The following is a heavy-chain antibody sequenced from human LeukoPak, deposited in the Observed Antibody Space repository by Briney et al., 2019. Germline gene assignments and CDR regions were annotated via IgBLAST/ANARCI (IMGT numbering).Heavy chain of an antibody. V-gene: IGHV1-24*01. Sequence: GASVKVSCNVSGHTLTELSIHWGRQAHGKGLEWMGDSHPEDGRPSLGQNFQGRISMTAYTSIDTAYLVLTSLISDDTAVTCCAAVRTSPQDFYDYKAPRNPSDYRGQGTLLSVS. CDR1: GHTLTELS. J-gene: IGHJ4*02. CDR3: AAVRTSPQDFYDYKAPRNPSDY. CDR2: SHPEDGRP. D-gene: IGHD3-16*01.